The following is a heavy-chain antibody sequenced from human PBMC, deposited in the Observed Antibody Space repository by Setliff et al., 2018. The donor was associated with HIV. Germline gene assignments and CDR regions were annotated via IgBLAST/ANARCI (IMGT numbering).Heavy chain of an antibody. Sequence: SETLSLTCTVSGGSISSGNYFWNWIRQPAGKGLEWIGRIYTSGSTHYNPSLESRVTMSVDTSKNQFSLKLSSVTAADTAVYYCARAPTHYFGNNKSSWPDAFDIWGLGTMVTVSS. J-gene: IGHJ3*02. V-gene: IGHV4-61*02. CDR2: IYTSGST. CDR1: GGSISSGNYF. CDR3: ARAPTHYFGNNKSSWPDAFDI. D-gene: IGHD3-10*01.